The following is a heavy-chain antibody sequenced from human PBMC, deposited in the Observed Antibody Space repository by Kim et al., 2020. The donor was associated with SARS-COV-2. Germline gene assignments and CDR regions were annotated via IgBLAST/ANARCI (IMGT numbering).Heavy chain of an antibody. V-gene: IGHV3-48*03. Sequence: GGSLRLSCAASGFTFSSYEMNWVRQAPGKGLEWVSYISSSGSTIYYADSVKGRFTISRDNAKNSLYLQMNSLRAEDTAVYYCATGVVVVAATRPDDQNDYWGQGTLVTVSS. CDR1: GFTFSSYE. D-gene: IGHD2-15*01. CDR3: ATGVVVVAATRPDDQNDY. CDR2: ISSSGSTI. J-gene: IGHJ4*02.